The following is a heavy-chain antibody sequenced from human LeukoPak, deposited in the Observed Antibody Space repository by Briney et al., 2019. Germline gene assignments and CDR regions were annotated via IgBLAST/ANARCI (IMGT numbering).Heavy chain of an antibody. J-gene: IGHJ6*02. CDR3: AKNGGPHGMDV. CDR1: GFTFSSIW. D-gene: IGHD3-16*01. Sequence: GGSLRLSCATSGFTFSSIWMSWVRQAPGKGLEWVANIMHDGSETNYVDSVKGRFTISRDNAKNSLHLQMNSLRVEDTAVYYCAKNGGPHGMDVWGQGTTVTVSS. CDR2: IMHDGSET. V-gene: IGHV3-7*02.